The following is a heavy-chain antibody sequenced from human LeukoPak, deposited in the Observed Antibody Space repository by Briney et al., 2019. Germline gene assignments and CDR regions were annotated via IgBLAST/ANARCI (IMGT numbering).Heavy chain of an antibody. J-gene: IGHJ4*02. CDR2: IYSGGNT. Sequence: GGSLRLSCAASGFTFSRYSMNWVRQAPGKGLEWVSVIYSGGNTYYADSVKGRFTISRDNSKNTLYLQMNSLRAEDTALYYCVTNVDYWGQGTLVTVSS. CDR3: VTNVDY. CDR1: GFTFSRYS. V-gene: IGHV3-66*01.